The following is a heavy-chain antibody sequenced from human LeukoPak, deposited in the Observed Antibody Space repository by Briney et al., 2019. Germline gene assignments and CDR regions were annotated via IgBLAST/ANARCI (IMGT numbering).Heavy chain of an antibody. CDR2: IAYDGSEQ. CDR1: GLTFSRHG. CDR3: ATWVGDTAMAGLDY. Sequence: PGRSLRLSCAASGLTFSRHGMHWVRQAPGKGLEWVSLIAYDGSEQYYADSVKGRFTISRDNSKNTAYLQMNSLRVEDTAVYYCATWVGDTAMAGLDYWGQGTLVTVSS. D-gene: IGHD5-18*01. J-gene: IGHJ4*02. V-gene: IGHV3-30*03.